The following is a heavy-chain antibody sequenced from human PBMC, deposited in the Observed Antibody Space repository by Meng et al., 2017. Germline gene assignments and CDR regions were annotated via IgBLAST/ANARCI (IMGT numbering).Heavy chain of an antibody. CDR2: IRSKANSYAT. D-gene: IGHD3-22*01. J-gene: IGHJ4*02. CDR3: VDSSGYYYGGGY. Sequence: EVRRVESGGGLVQTGGSLKLSWSAFGFTFMGSAMHWVRQASGKGLEWVGRIRSKANSYATAYAASVKGRFTISRDDSKNTAYLQMNSLKTEDTAVYYCVDSSGYYYGGGYWGQGTLVTVSS. V-gene: IGHV3-73*02. CDR1: GFTFMGSA.